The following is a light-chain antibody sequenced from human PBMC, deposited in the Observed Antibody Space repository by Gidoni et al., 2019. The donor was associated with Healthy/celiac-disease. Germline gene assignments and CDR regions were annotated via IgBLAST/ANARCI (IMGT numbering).Light chain of an antibody. V-gene: IGLV3-19*01. CDR1: SLRSYY. J-gene: IGLJ2*01. CDR2: GKS. CDR3: NSRDSSGNHVV. Sequence: SSELTQDPAVSVALGQTVRITCQGDSLRSYYASWYQQKPGQAPVLVIYGKSKRPSGIPDRFSGSSSGNTASLTITGAQAEDEADYYCNSRDSSGNHVVFGGGTKLTVL.